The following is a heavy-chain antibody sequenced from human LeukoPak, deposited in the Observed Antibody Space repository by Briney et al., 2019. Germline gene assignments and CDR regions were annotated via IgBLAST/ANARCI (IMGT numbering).Heavy chain of an antibody. D-gene: IGHD3-10*01. Sequence: PSETLSLTCTVSGGSISSYYWSWIRQPPGKGLEWIGYIYYSGSTNYNPSLKSRVTISVDTSKNQFSLKLSSVTAADTAVYYCARHGVRNLFDPWGQGTLVTVSS. CDR2: IYYSGST. CDR3: ARHGVRNLFDP. V-gene: IGHV4-59*08. J-gene: IGHJ5*02. CDR1: GGSISSYY.